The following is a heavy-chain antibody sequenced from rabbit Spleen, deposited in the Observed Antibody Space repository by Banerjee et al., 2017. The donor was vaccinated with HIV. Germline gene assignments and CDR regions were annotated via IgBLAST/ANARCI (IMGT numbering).Heavy chain of an antibody. CDR2: IYPNYDNK. V-gene: IGHV1S40*01. CDR3: ARDLTGVIGWNFGW. J-gene: IGHJ6*01. D-gene: IGHD4-1*01. Sequence: QQLVESGGGLVKPGASLTLSCKASGFHVSSYYMSWVRQAPGKGLEWIAYIYPNYDNKDYANWVNGRFTISKTSSTTVTLQVTSLTAADTATYFCARDLTGVIGWNFGWWGPGTLVTVS. CDR1: GFHVSSYY.